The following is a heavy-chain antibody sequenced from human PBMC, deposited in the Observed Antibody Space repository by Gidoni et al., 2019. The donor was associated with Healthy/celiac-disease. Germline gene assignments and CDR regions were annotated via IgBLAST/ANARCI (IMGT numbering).Heavy chain of an antibody. CDR1: GFTFSGSA. Sequence: EVQLVESGGGLVQPGVSLKLSCAASGFTFSGSAMHWVRQASGKGLEWVGRIRSKANSYATAYAASVKGRFTISRDDSKNTAYLQMNSLKTEDTAVYYCTSTIVVVPAAMFRGYYYYGMDVWGQGTTVTVSS. V-gene: IGHV3-73*01. J-gene: IGHJ6*02. CDR3: TSTIVVVPAAMFRGYYYYGMDV. CDR2: IRSKANSYAT. D-gene: IGHD2-2*01.